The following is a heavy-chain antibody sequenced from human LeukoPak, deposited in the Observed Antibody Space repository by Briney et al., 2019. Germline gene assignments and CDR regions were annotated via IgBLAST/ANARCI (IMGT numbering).Heavy chain of an antibody. CDR1: GFTFSNAW. D-gene: IGHD3-22*01. CDR2: IKSKTDGGTT. V-gene: IGHV3-15*01. Sequence: GGSLRLSYAASGFTFSNAWMSWVRQAPGKGLEWVGRIKSKTDGGTTDYAAPVKGRFTISRDDSKNTLYLQMNSLKTEDTAVYYCTTEYYYDSSGYYEYFQHWGQGTLVTVSS. J-gene: IGHJ1*01. CDR3: TTEYYYDSSGYYEYFQH.